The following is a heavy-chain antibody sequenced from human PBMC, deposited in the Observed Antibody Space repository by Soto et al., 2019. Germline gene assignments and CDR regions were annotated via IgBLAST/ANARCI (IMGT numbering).Heavy chain of an antibody. CDR3: ARGEVWFGELLPAPYYYYGMDV. Sequence: QVQLVQSGAEVKKPGSSVKVSCKASGGTFSSYAISWVRQAPGQGLEWMGGIIPIFGTANYAQKFQGRVTITADKSTSTAYMELSSLRSDDTAVYYCARGEVWFGELLPAPYYYYGMDVWGQGTTVTVSS. CDR2: IIPIFGTA. V-gene: IGHV1-69*06. CDR1: GGTFSSYA. D-gene: IGHD3-10*01. J-gene: IGHJ6*02.